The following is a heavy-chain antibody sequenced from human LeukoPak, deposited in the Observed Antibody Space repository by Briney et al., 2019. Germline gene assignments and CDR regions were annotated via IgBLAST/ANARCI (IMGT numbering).Heavy chain of an antibody. D-gene: IGHD3-22*01. CDR2: VYYSGST. Sequence: SETLSLTCTVSGGSISRDYWGWIRQAPGKGLEWIGYVYYSGSTNYNPSLKSRVTISVDRSKNQFSLKLSSVTAADTAVYYCARDSSALNAFDIWGQGTMVTVSS. J-gene: IGHJ3*02. CDR1: GGSISRDY. V-gene: IGHV4-59*08. CDR3: ARDSSALNAFDI.